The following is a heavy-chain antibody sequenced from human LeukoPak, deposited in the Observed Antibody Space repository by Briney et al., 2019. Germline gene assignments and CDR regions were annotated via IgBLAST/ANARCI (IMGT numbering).Heavy chain of an antibody. D-gene: IGHD1-14*01. CDR2: ISSSSSYI. J-gene: IGHJ5*02. CDR1: GFTFSSYS. V-gene: IGHV3-21*01. Sequence: PGGSLRLSCAASGFTFSSYSMNWVRQAPGKGLEWVSSISSSSSYIYYADSVKGRFTISRDNAKNSLYLQMNSLRAEDTAVYYCARLAVSNRKLTWFDPWGQGTLVTVSS. CDR3: ARLAVSNRKLTWFDP.